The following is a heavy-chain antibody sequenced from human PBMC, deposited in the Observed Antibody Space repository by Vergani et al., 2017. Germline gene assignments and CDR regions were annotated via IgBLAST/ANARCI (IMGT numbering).Heavy chain of an antibody. CDR3: ARVNTETNGHLYYYYYMDV. Sequence: QVQLQQWGGGLLKPSETLSLTCVVNGGSFTSYHWTWIRQSQGEGLEWVGDIDHTGRPDYNPPLKSRLTMSVDKSRNQFSLTLNSVTATDTAIYFCARVNTETNGHLYYYYYMDVWGQGTAVTVS. V-gene: IGHV4-34*01. CDR2: IDHTGRP. CDR1: GGSFTSYH. D-gene: IGHD4-11*01. J-gene: IGHJ6*03.